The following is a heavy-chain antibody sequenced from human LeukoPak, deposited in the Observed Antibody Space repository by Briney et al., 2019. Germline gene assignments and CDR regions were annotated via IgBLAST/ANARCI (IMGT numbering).Heavy chain of an antibody. D-gene: IGHD3-3*01. CDR2: ISNDGSRK. CDR3: AKGRFWSGYNFDY. V-gene: IGHV3-30*18. CDR1: GFTFSRHG. Sequence: PGGSLRLSCAPSGFTFSRHGMHWVRQAPGKGLEWVAIISNDGSRKYYAHSVEGRFTISRDNSKNTLYLQMDSLRAEDTAVYYCAKGRFWSGYNFDYWGQGTLVTVSS. J-gene: IGHJ4*02.